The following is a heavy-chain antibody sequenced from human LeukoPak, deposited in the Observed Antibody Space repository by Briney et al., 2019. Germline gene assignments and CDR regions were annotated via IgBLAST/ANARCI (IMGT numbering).Heavy chain of an antibody. CDR2: ISGSGGST. Sequence: GGSLRLSCAASGFTFSSYGMSWVRQAPGKGLEWVSAISGSGGSTYYADSAKGRFTISRDNSKNTLYLQMNSLRAEDTAVYYCASGIQLWSWFDYWGQGTLVTVSS. D-gene: IGHD5-18*01. CDR3: ASGIQLWSWFDY. V-gene: IGHV3-23*01. J-gene: IGHJ4*02. CDR1: GFTFSSYG.